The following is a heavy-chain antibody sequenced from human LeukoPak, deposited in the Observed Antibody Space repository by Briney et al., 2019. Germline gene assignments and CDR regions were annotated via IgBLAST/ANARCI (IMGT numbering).Heavy chain of an antibody. CDR2: IYPGDSDT. CDR3: VRRTPANDY. V-gene: IGHV5-51*01. J-gene: IGHJ4*02. CDR1: GYSFTSYW. Sequence: GESLKISRKGSGYSFTSYWIGWVRQMPGKGLEWMGIIYPGDSDTRYSPSFQGQVTFSADKSISTAYLQWGSLKASDTAMYYCVRRTPANDYWGQGTLVTVSS.